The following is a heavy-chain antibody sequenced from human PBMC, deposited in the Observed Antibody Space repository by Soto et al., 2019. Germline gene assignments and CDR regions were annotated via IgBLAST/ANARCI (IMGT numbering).Heavy chain of an antibody. D-gene: IGHD2-2*01. V-gene: IGHV1-69*05. CDR2: IIPMYGTT. J-gene: IGHJ6*02. Sequence: QVQLVQSGAEAKKPGSAVKVSCKASGGTFSDHAISWVRQAPGLGLEWMGGIIPMYGTTNYAQRFEDRITIHSEEPTGTAYMELSSLRSENTALYYCEKIRSPPGRDCIRISCSYYSYYGMDVWGQGTTVTVSS. CDR3: EKIRSPPGRDCIRISCSYYSYYGMDV. CDR1: GGTFSDHA.